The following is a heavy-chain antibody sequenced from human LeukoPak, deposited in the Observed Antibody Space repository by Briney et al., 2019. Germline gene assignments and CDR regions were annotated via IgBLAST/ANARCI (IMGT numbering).Heavy chain of an antibody. Sequence: SETLSLTCSVSGGSISSGSYYWSWIRQPAGKGLEWIGRIYTSGSTNYNPSLKSRVTMSVDTSKNQCTLKLSSVTAADTAVYYCARVGDYALKDWGQGTLVTVSS. CDR1: GGSISSGSYY. V-gene: IGHV4-61*02. CDR3: ARVGDYALKD. D-gene: IGHD3-16*01. J-gene: IGHJ4*02. CDR2: IYTSGST.